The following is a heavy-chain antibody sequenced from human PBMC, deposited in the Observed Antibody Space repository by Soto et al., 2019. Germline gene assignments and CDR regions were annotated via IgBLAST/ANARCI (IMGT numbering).Heavy chain of an antibody. CDR2: IKSKTDGGTT. CDR1: GFTFSNAW. D-gene: IGHD3-10*01. Sequence: GGSLRLSCAASGFTFSNAWMNWVRQAPGKGLEWVGRIKSKTDGGTTDYAAPVKGRFTISRDDSKNTLYLQMNSLKTEDTAVYYCTTDQWLWFGELWWQNYFDYWGQGTLVTVSS. CDR3: TTDQWLWFGELWWQNYFDY. J-gene: IGHJ4*02. V-gene: IGHV3-15*07.